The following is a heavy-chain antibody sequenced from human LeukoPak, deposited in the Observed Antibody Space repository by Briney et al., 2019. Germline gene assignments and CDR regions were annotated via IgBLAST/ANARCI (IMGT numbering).Heavy chain of an antibody. CDR1: GFTFSSYA. CDR3: AKGRGQWLVTAFDI. Sequence: GGSLRLSCSASGFTFSSYAMHWVRQAPGKGLEYVSAISSNGGSTYYADSVKGRFSISRDSSKNTLDLQMSSLRAEDTAVCYCAKGRGQWLVTAFDIWGHGTMVTVAS. V-gene: IGHV3-64D*06. CDR2: ISSNGGST. D-gene: IGHD6-19*01. J-gene: IGHJ3*02.